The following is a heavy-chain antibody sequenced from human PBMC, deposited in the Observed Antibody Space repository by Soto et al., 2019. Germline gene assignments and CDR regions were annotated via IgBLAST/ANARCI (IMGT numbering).Heavy chain of an antibody. V-gene: IGHV1-3*01. CDR2: INAGNGNT. Sequence: ASVKVSCKASGYTFTSYAMHWVRQAPGQRLEWMGWINAGNGNTKYSQKFQGRVTITRDTSASTAYMELSSLRSEDTAVYYCARDRVGQWLVNYWFDPWGQGTLVTVSS. J-gene: IGHJ5*02. CDR3: ARDRVGQWLVNYWFDP. CDR1: GYTFTSYA. D-gene: IGHD6-19*01.